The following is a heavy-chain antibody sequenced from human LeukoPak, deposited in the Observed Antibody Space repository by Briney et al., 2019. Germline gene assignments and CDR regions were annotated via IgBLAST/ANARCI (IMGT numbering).Heavy chain of an antibody. CDR2: INSDGSST. J-gene: IGHJ4*02. CDR1: GFTFSSYW. D-gene: IGHD2-15*01. CDR3: ARWGRIENCSGGNCRLYYFDY. V-gene: IGHV3-74*01. Sequence: PGGSLRLSCAASGFTFSSYWMHWVRQAPGKGLVWVSRINSDGSSTSYADSVKGRFTISRDNAKNTLYLQMNSLRAEDTAVYYCARWGRIENCSGGNCRLYYFDYWGQGTLVTVSS.